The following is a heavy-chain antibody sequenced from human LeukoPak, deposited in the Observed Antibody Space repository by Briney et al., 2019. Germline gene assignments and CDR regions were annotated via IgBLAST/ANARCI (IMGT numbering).Heavy chain of an antibody. J-gene: IGHJ4*02. Sequence: SLKVSCKASGGTFMSYVITWVRQAPGQGLEWMGRIIPIFGTTNYAQKFQGRLTVTRDESTTTAYMELSSLRSEDTAVYYCARTADTARVDRRYNYLDYWGQGTLVTVSS. CDR2: IIPIFGTT. CDR3: ARTADTARVDRRYNYLDY. CDR1: GGTFMSYV. D-gene: IGHD5-18*01. V-gene: IGHV1-69*05.